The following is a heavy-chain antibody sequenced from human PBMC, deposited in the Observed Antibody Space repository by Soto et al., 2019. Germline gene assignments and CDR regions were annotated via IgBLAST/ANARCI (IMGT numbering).Heavy chain of an antibody. D-gene: IGHD2-2*01. CDR3: ARSSMHSWTVWFDP. V-gene: IGHV1-18*01. Sequence: QVQLVQSGAEVKKPGASVKVSCKTSGFTFTKYGISWVRQAPGQGLEWMGWISVYNNNTKYAQKFQGRVAMTTDTSTSTASMELRTLRSDDTAVYYCARSSMHSWTVWFDPWGQGTLVTVSS. CDR2: ISVYNNNT. CDR1: GFTFTKYG. J-gene: IGHJ5*02.